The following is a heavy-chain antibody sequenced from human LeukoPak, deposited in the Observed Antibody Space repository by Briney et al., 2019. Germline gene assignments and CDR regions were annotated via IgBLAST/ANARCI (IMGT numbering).Heavy chain of an antibody. CDR3: ARAASRHYYDSSGYYYQALSLGYDY. CDR1: GFTFSSYA. J-gene: IGHJ4*02. D-gene: IGHD3-22*01. V-gene: IGHV3-23*01. CDR2: ISGSGGST. Sequence: PGGSLRLSCAASGFTFSSYAMSWVRQAPGKGLEWVSAISGSGGSTYYADSVKGRFTISRDHSKNTLYLQMNSLRAEDTAVYYCARAASRHYYDSSGYYYQALSLGYDYWGQGTLVTVSS.